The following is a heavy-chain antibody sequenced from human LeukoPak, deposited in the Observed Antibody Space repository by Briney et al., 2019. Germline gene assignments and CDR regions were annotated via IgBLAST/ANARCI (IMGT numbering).Heavy chain of an antibody. CDR2: ISAYNGNT. D-gene: IGHD5-12*01. CDR3: ARDWTINGMDV. CDR1: DYTFTSYG. J-gene: IGHJ6*02. V-gene: IGHV1-18*01. Sequence: ASLYLTCIASDYTFTSYGSGWVRQAPGPGLKWMGWISAYNGNTNYAQKLQGRVTMTIDTSTSTAYMELRSLRSDDTAVYYCARDWTINGMDVWGQGTTVTVSS.